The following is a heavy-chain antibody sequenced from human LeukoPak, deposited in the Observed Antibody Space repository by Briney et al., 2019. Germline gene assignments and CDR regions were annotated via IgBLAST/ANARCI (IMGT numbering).Heavy chain of an antibody. CDR1: GYTFTSYG. J-gene: IGHJ3*02. CDR2: ISAYNGNT. CDR3: ARVRYSGDAFDI. Sequence: ASVKVSCKAAGYTFTSYGISWVRQAPGQGLEWMGWISAYNGNTNYAQKFQGRVTMTTDTSTSTAYMELRSLRSDDTAVYYCARVRYSGDAFDIWGRGTMVTVSS. V-gene: IGHV1-18*01. D-gene: IGHD2-15*01.